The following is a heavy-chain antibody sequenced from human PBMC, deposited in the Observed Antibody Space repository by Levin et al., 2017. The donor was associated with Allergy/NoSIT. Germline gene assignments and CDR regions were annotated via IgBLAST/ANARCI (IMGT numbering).Heavy chain of an antibody. J-gene: IGHJ6*02. CDR1: GGSISSGGYY. CDR2: IYYSGST. V-gene: IGHV4-31*03. CDR3: ARDHWSGPPYYYYGMDV. Sequence: PSETLSLTCTVSGGSISSGGYYWSWIRQHPGKGLEWIGYIYYSGSTYYNPSLKSRVTISVDTSKNQFSLKLSSVTAADTAVYYCARDHWSGPPYYYYGMDVWGQGTTVTVSS. D-gene: IGHD3-3*01.